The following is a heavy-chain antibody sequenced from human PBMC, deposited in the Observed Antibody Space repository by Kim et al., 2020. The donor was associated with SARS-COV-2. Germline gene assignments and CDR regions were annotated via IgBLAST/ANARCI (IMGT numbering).Heavy chain of an antibody. J-gene: IGHJ4*02. Sequence: SPDSVKGPFTSSRDNSNTTLYLQMNSLRAEDTAVYYCATDGAKRSFYFDYWGQGTLVTVSS. D-gene: IGHD1-26*01. V-gene: IGHV3-23*01. CDR3: ATDGAKRSFYFDY.